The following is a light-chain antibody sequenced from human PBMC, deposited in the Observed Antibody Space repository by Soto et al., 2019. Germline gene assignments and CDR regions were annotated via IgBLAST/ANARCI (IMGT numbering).Light chain of an antibody. CDR1: QSIRSN. J-gene: IGKJ2*01. CDR2: GAS. Sequence: EIVMSQSPATLSVSPGERATLSCRASQSIRSNLAWYQQKPGRAPRLLIYGASTRATDIPARFSGSGSGTEFTLTISSLQSEDSAVYYCQQCKNWPFTFGQGTKLEIK. V-gene: IGKV3-15*01. CDR3: QQCKNWPFT.